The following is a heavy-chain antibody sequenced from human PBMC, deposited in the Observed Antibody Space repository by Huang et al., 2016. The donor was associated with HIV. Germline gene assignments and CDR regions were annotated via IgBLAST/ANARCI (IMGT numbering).Heavy chain of an antibody. CDR1: GYTFTNSW. Sequence: EVQLVQSGAEVKKPGESLKISCKGSGYTFTNSWIGWVRQMPGKGLEWMGLIYPGCSDLSFSPSFQGQVTSSAAKSISTAYLLWGTLEASGTAMYYCARGATLTGNTNFFDVWGQGTMVSVSS. CDR3: ARGATLTGNTNFFDV. V-gene: IGHV5-51*03. D-gene: IGHD3-9*01. CDR2: IYPGCSDL. J-gene: IGHJ3*01.